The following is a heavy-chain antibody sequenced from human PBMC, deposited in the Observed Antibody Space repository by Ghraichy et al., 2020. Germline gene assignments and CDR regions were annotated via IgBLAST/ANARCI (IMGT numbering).Heavy chain of an antibody. Sequence: ASVKVSCKASGYIFTTYDINWVRQATGQGLEWMGRMNPKSGYTVYAQKFRGRVIMTRDTSRSTGYMELNSLRSDDTAVYYCARVYDSRGYSYLFSFDPWGQGTLVTVSS. J-gene: IGHJ5*02. V-gene: IGHV1-8*01. CDR2: MNPKSGYT. CDR3: ARVYDSRGYSYLFSFDP. CDR1: GYIFTTYD. D-gene: IGHD3-22*01.